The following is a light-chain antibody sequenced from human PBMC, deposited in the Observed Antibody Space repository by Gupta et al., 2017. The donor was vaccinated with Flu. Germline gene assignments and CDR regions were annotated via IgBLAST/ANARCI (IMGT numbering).Light chain of an antibody. Sequence: VTLGLPACISGTLSRRVMESGGDNYLDWYEQRPGQSPRLLIYGGSNRAPGVPDRFSGSGSGTELTLTISRLEPEDFGTYYCMQACNSNRTFGEGTKVEIK. CDR3: MQACNSNRT. CDR2: GGS. V-gene: IGKV2-28*01. J-gene: IGKJ4*02. CDR1: RRVMESGGDNY.